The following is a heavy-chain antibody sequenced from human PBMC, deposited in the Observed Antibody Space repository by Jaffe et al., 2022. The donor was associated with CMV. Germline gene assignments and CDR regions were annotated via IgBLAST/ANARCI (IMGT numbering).Heavy chain of an antibody. CDR1: GFTFRNYE. CDR2: ISISGSIT. D-gene: IGHD2-8*01. CDR3: ANGGECPNGDCHDAAYFHH. V-gene: IGHV3-48*03. Sequence: EVYLMESGGGLVQPGGSQRLSCVVSGFTFRNYEMNWVRQPPGKGLEWVSNISISGSITHYADSVKGRFTISRDNAKNSLYLQMNSLRVEDTAVYYCANGGECPNGDCHDAAYFHHWGQGTVVTVSS. J-gene: IGHJ1*01.